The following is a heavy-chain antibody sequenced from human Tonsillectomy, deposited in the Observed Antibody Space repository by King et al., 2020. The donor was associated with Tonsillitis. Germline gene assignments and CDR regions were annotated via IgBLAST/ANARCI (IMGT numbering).Heavy chain of an antibody. V-gene: IGHV3-7*03. J-gene: IGHJ4*02. CDR1: GFTFNKYW. CDR3: ARDDGSSPSAFDF. CDR2: IKGDGSRQ. Sequence: VQLVESGGDLVQPEGSLRLSCAASGFTFNKYWMSWVRQAPGKGLEWVADIKGDGSRQYYMGSVKGRFTISRDNAKISLYLQMNSLRAEDTALYFCARDDGSSPSAFDFWGQGTLVTVSS. D-gene: IGHD6-13*01.